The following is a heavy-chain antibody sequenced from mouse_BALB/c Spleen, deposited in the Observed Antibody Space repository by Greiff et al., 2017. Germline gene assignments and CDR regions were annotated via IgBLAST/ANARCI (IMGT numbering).Heavy chain of an antibody. CDR2: IWSGGST. Sequence: VQGVESGPGLVQPSQSLSITCTVSGFSLTSYGVHWVRQSPGKGLEWLGVIWSGGSTDYNAAFISRLSISKDNSKSQVFFKMNSLQANDTAIYYCARKKYGNPYAMDYWGQGTSVTVSS. V-gene: IGHV2-2*02. D-gene: IGHD2-10*02. CDR1: GFSLTSYG. CDR3: ARKKYGNPYAMDY. J-gene: IGHJ4*01.